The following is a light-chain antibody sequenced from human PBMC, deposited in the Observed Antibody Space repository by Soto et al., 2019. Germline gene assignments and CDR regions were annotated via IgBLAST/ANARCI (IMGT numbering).Light chain of an antibody. CDR1: QTISSW. CDR3: QHYHSYSEA. V-gene: IGKV1-5*03. CDR2: KAS. J-gene: IGKJ1*01. Sequence: DIQMTQSPSTLSGSVGDRVTITCRASQTISSWLAWYQQKPGKAPKLLIYKASTLKSGVPSRFSGSGSGTEFTLTISSLQPDDFSTYYCQHYHSYSEALAQEIKVDIK.